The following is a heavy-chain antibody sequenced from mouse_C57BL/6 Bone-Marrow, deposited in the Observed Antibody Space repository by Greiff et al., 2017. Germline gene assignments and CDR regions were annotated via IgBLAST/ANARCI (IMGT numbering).Heavy chain of an antibody. V-gene: IGHV5-12*01. CDR2: ISNGGGST. CDR3: ARRNYSDV. Sequence: EVKLVESGGGLVQPGGSLKLSCAASGFTFSDYYMYWVRQTPEKRLEWVAYISNGGGSTYYPDTVKGRFTISRDNAKNTLYLQMSRLKSEDTAMYYCARRNYSDVWGTGTTVTVSS. J-gene: IGHJ1*03. D-gene: IGHD2-1*01. CDR1: GFTFSDYY.